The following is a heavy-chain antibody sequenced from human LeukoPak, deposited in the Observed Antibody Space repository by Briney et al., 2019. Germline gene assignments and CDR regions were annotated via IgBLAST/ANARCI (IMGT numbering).Heavy chain of an antibody. CDR2: INNRGYT. V-gene: IGHV4-34*01. D-gene: IGHD2-15*01. J-gene: IGHJ4*02. CDR3: ARDRFCSGGSCYSGVFDH. CDR1: GGPFSGHY. Sequence: SETLSLTCTVSGGPFSGHYWSWIRQSPGKGLEWIGEINNRGYTNYNQFLQSRVTISVDTAKNQFSLKLNSVTAADTAVYFCARDRFCSGGSCYSGVFDHWGQGTLVTVSS.